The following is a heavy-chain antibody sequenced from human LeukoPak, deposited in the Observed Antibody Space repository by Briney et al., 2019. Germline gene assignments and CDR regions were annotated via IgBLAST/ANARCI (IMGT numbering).Heavy chain of an antibody. V-gene: IGHV3-23*01. CDR2: IYENGGTT. Sequence: GGSLRLSCVGSGFTFRSHAMSWVRQAPEKGLEFVSGIYENGGTTYYADSVKGRFSISRDNSKNTLYLQMNSLRAEDTAVYYCARDYGGSEGVIFDYWGQGTLVTASS. CDR1: GFTFRSHA. CDR3: ARDYGGSEGVIFDY. J-gene: IGHJ4*02. D-gene: IGHD4-23*01.